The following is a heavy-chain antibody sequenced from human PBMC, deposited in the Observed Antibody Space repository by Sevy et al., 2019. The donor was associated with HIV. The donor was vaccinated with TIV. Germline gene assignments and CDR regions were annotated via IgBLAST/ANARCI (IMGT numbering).Heavy chain of an antibody. D-gene: IGHD3-3*01. CDR2: IYYSGST. CDR3: ARDWGTKYYDFWSGYYLNYYYYGMDV. Sequence: PETLSLTCTVSGGSISSYYWSWIRQPPGKGLEWIGYIYYSGSTNYNPSLKSRVTISVDTSKNQFSLKLSSVTAADTAVYYCARDWGTKYYDFWSGYYLNYYYYGMDVWGQGTTVTVSS. CDR1: GGSISSYY. V-gene: IGHV4-59*01. J-gene: IGHJ6*02.